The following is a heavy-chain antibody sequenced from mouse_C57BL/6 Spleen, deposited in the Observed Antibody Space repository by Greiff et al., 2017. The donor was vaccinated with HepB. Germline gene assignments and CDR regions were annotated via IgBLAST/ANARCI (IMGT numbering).Heavy chain of an antibody. CDR1: GFSFNTYA. CDR3: VRRASSGSFAY. D-gene: IGHD3-2*02. Sequence: EVQLQESGGGLVQPKGSLKLSCAASGFSFNTYAMNWVRQAPGKGLEWVARIRSKSNNYATYYADSVKDRFTISRDDSESMLYLQMNNLKTEDTAMYYCVRRASSGSFAYWGQGTLVTVSA. J-gene: IGHJ3*01. V-gene: IGHV10-1*01. CDR2: IRSKSNNYAT.